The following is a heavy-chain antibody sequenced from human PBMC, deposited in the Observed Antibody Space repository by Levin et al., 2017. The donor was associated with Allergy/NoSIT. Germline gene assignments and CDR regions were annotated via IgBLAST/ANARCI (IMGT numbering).Heavy chain of an antibody. CDR3: AREGRHSSSWYGGN. CDR1: GFTFSDYY. J-gene: IGHJ4*02. D-gene: IGHD6-13*01. Sequence: AGGSLRLSCAASGFTFSDYYMSWIRQAPGKGLEWVSYITSSGNTNYADSVKGRFTISRDNAKNSLYLQMNSLRVEDTAVYYCAREGRHSSSWYGGNWGQGTLVTVSS. CDR2: ITSSGNT. V-gene: IGHV3-11*05.